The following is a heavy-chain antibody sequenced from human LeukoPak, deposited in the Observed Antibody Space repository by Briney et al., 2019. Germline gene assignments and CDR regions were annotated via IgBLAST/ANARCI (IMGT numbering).Heavy chain of an antibody. D-gene: IGHD2-15*01. CDR3: AREFTYCDGGGCFYHEAFDI. CDR2: IKQDGSER. J-gene: IGHJ3*02. Sequence: GGSLTLSCAASGFSFSSHWMSWVRQAPGKGLEWVARIKQDGSERYYVDSVKGRLTISRDNAKNSLYLQMNSLRADDTAVYYCAREFTYCDGGGCFYHEAFDIWGQGTMVTVSS. V-gene: IGHV3-7*01. CDR1: GFSFSSHW.